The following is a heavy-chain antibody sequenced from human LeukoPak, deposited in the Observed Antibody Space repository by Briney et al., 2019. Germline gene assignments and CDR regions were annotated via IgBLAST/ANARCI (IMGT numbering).Heavy chain of an antibody. V-gene: IGHV1-24*01. CDR2: FDPEDGET. CDR1: GYTLTELS. D-gene: IGHD3-22*01. J-gene: IGHJ4*02. CDR3: ATDVAAYDSSGY. Sequence: ASVKVSCKVSGYTLTELSMHWVRQAPGKGLEWMGGFDPEDGETIYAQKFQGRVTMTEDTSTDTAYMELSSLRSEDTAVYYCATDVAAYDSSGYWGQGTLVTVSS.